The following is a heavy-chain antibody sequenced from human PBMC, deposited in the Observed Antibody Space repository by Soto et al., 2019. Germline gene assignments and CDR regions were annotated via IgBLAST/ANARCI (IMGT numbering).Heavy chain of an antibody. CDR2: IYYSGST. CDR1: GGSISSYY. CDR3: ASSPDTAMVPPGYGMDV. J-gene: IGHJ6*02. D-gene: IGHD5-18*01. V-gene: IGHV4-59*01. Sequence: PSETLSLTCTISGGSISSYYWSWIRQPPGKGLEWIGYIYYSGSTNYNPSLKSRVTISVDTSKNQFSLKLSSVTAADTAVYYCASSPDTAMVPPGYGMDVWGQGTTVTV.